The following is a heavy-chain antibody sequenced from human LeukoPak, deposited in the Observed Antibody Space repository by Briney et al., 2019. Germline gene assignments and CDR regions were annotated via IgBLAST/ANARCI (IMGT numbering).Heavy chain of an antibody. CDR3: AKDLEVPILDY. CDR1: GFTFSNAW. J-gene: IGHJ4*02. D-gene: IGHD1-1*01. Sequence: GGSLRLSCAASGFTFSNAWMSWVRQAPGKGLEWVALISYDGSNKYYADSVKGRFTISRDNSKNTVYLQMDSLRAEDTAVYYCAKDLEVPILDYWGQGTLVTVSP. CDR2: ISYDGSNK. V-gene: IGHV3-30*18.